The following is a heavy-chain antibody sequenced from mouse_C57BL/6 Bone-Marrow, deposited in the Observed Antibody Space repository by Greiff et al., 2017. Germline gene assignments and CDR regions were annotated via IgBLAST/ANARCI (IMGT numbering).Heavy chain of an antibody. Sequence: QVQLQQPGPELVKPGASVKVSCKASGYTFTSYCMHWVQQSPGQGLEWIGRIHPSDSATNYNPKFKGKATLTVAKSSSTAYMQLSSLASEDSAVYYCAIRGSGAMDYWGQGTSVTVSS. CDR1: GYTFTSYC. D-gene: IGHD3-2*02. J-gene: IGHJ4*01. CDR2: IHPSDSAT. V-gene: IGHV1-74*01. CDR3: AIRGSGAMDY.